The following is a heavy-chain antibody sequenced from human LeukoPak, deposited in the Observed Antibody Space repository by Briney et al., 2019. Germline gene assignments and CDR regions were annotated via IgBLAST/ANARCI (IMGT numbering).Heavy chain of an antibody. V-gene: IGHV1-2*02. Sequence: ASVKVSCKASGYTFTGYYMHWVRQAPGQGLEWMGWINPNSGGTNYAQKFQGRVTMTRDTSISTAYMELSRLRSDDTAVYYCARVGHDILTGFSWFDPWGQGTLVTVSS. CDR3: ARVGHDILTGFSWFDP. J-gene: IGHJ5*02. D-gene: IGHD3-9*01. CDR2: INPNSGGT. CDR1: GYTFTGYY.